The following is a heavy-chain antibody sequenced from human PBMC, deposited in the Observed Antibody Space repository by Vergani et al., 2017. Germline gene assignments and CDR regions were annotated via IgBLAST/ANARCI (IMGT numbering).Heavy chain of an antibody. V-gene: IGHV1-2*02. CDR1: GYTFTGYY. CDR3: ARRASVLRYFDWFEYGMDV. J-gene: IGHJ6*02. D-gene: IGHD3-9*01. CDR2: INPNSGGT. Sequence: QVQLVQSGAEVKKPGASVKVSCKASGYTFTGYYMHWVRQAPGQGLEWMGWINPNSGGTNYAQKFQGRVTMTRDTSISTAYMELSSLRSEDTAVYYCARRASVLRYFDWFEYGMDVWGQGTTVTVSS.